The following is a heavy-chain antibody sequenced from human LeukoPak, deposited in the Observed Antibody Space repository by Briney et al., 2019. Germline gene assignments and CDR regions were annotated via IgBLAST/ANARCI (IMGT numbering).Heavy chain of an antibody. J-gene: IGHJ3*02. V-gene: IGHV3-7*01. CDR2: IKQDGSEK. CDR3: ARDRIRQFPGGPFDI. Sequence: PGGSLRLSCAASGFTFSSYWMSWVRQAPGKGLEWVANIKQDGSEKYYVDSVKGRFTISRDNAKNSLYLQMNSLRAEDTAVYYCARDRIRQFPGGPFDIWGQGTMVTVSS. CDR1: GFTFSSYW. D-gene: IGHD3-10*01.